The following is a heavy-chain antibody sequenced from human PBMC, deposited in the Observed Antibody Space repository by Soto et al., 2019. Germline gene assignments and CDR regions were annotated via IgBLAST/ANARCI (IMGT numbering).Heavy chain of an antibody. CDR2: ISAYNGNT. V-gene: IGHV1-18*01. D-gene: IGHD3-3*01. Sequence: QVQLVQSGAEVKKPGASVKVSCKASGYTFTSYAISWVRQAPGLGLEWMGWISAYNGNTNYAQKLQGRVTMTTDTSTSTAYMELRSLRSDDTAVYYCARAGTGLLEWLLDAFDIWGQGTMVAVSS. CDR1: GYTFTSYA. CDR3: ARAGTGLLEWLLDAFDI. J-gene: IGHJ3*02.